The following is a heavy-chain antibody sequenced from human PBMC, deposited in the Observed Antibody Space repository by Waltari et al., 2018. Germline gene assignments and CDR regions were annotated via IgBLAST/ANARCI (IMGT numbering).Heavy chain of an antibody. CDR2: IIPILGIA. Sequence: QVQLVQSGAEVKKPGSSVKVSCKASGGTFSSHPISWVRQAPGQGLEWMGRIIPILGIANYAQKFQGRVTITADKSTSTAYMELSSLRSEDTAVYYCASIFDYYDSSGYPEDDYWGQGTLVTVSS. CDR1: GGTFSSHP. CDR3: ASIFDYYDSSGYPEDDY. J-gene: IGHJ4*02. D-gene: IGHD3-22*01. V-gene: IGHV1-69*02.